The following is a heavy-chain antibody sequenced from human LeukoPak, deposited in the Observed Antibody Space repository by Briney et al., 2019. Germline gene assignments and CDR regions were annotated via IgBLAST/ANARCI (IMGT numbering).Heavy chain of an antibody. D-gene: IGHD2-15*01. V-gene: IGHV3-7*03. CDR2: IKQDGSEK. CDR3: TKASAARCIGVFCYPFDH. Sequence: QSGGSLRLSCEASGFTSSSYWMSWVRRAPGKGLEWVANIKQDGSEKYYVDSVKGRFTISRDNAKNSLYLQMNSLRVEDTAVYYCTKASAARCIGVFCYPFDHWGQGTLVTVSS. J-gene: IGHJ4*02. CDR1: GFTSSSYW.